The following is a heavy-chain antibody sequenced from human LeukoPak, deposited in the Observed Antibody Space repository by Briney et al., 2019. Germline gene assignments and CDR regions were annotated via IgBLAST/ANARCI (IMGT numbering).Heavy chain of an antibody. CDR3: ARLSRPSYYDSSGPHAFDI. V-gene: IGHV4-59*08. CDR2: IYYSGST. D-gene: IGHD3-22*01. J-gene: IGHJ3*02. CDR1: GGSISSYY. Sequence: PSETLSLTCTASGGSISSYYWSWIRQPPGKGLEWIGYIYYSGSTNYNPSLKSRVTISVDTSKNQFSLKLSSVTAADTAVYYCARLSRPSYYDSSGPHAFDIWGQGTMVTVSS.